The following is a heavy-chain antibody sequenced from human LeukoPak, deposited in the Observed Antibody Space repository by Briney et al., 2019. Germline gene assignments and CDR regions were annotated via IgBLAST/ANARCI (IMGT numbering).Heavy chain of an antibody. J-gene: IGHJ3*02. CDR2: IYTSGST. V-gene: IGHV4-4*07. CDR1: GGSISSYY. D-gene: IGHD6-6*01. CDR3: ATDASIAAPDAFDI. Sequence: SETLSLTCTVSGGSISSYYWSWIRQPAGKGLEWIGRIYTSGSTNYNPSLKSRVTISVDTSKNQFSLKLSSVTAADTAVYYCATDASIAAPDAFDIWGQGTMVTVSS.